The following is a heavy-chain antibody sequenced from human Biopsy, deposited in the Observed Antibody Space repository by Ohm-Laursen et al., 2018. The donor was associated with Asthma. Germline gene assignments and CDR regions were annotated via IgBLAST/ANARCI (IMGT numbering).Heavy chain of an antibody. V-gene: IGHV1-69*01. J-gene: IGHJ4*02. CDR3: ARKAGSCISRTCYSLDF. CDR1: GGTFNTYV. D-gene: IGHD2-2*01. Sequence: SSVKVSCKSLGGTFNTYVIGWVRQAPGQGLEWMGGINFVFGTTTYPQKFQDRVTITADDSTSTVYMELSSLRSEDTAVYFCARKAGSCISRTCYSLDFWGQGTLGTVSS. CDR2: INFVFGTT.